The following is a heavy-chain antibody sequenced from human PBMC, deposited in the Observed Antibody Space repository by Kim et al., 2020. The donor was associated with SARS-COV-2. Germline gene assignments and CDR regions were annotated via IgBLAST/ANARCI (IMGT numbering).Heavy chain of an antibody. Sequence: GGSLRLSCAASGFTFSSYWMHWVRQAPGKGLVWVSRINSDGGGATYADSVKGRFTISRDNAKNTLYLQMNSLRAEDTAVYYCARSYCSGGSCYYGWFDPWGQGILVPVSS. CDR2: INSDGGGA. V-gene: IGHV3-74*01. D-gene: IGHD2-15*01. CDR3: ARSYCSGGSCYYGWFDP. CDR1: GFTFSSYW. J-gene: IGHJ5*02.